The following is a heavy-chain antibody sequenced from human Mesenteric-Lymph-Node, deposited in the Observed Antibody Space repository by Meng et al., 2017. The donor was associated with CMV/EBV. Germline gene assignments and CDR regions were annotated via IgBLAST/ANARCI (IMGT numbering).Heavy chain of an antibody. CDR1: GFTFSDYY. CDR3: AKVLYVTAVAEGFDI. J-gene: IGHJ3*02. Sequence: GGSLRLSCAASGFTFSDYYMSWIRQAPGKGLEWVSYISSSGSTIYYADSVRGRFTISRDNSKNTLYLQMNTLRAEDTAVYYCAKVLYVTAVAEGFDIWGQGTLVTVSS. D-gene: IGHD6-19*01. V-gene: IGHV3-11*01. CDR2: ISSSGSTI.